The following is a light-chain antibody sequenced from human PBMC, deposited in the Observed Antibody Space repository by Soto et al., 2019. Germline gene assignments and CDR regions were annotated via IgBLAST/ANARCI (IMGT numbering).Light chain of an antibody. CDR2: KAS. V-gene: IGKV1-5*03. CDR1: QTISSW. J-gene: IGKJ1*01. CDR3: QXYNSYSEA. Sequence: DIQMTQSPSTLSGSLGERVTITCRASQTISSWLAWYQQKPGKAPKLLIYKASTLKSGVPSRFRGSGSGTEFPLTISSLQPDDFATYYCQXYNSYSEAFGQGTKV.